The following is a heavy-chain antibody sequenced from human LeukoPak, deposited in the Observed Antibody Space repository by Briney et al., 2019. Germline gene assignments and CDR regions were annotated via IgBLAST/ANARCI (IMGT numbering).Heavy chain of an antibody. CDR1: GFTFSSYG. CDR2: ISYDGSNK. CDR3: ARISKGGSYGATFNLNDAFDI. J-gene: IGHJ3*02. Sequence: GGSLRLSCAASGFTFSSYGMHWVRQAPGKGLEWVAVISYDGSNKYYADSVKGRFTISRDNSKNTLYLQMNSLRAEDTAVYYCARISKGGSYGATFNLNDAFDIWGQGTMVTVSS. D-gene: IGHD1-26*01. V-gene: IGHV3-30*03.